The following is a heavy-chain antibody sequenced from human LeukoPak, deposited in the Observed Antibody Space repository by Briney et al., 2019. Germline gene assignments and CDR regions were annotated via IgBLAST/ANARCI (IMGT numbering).Heavy chain of an antibody. D-gene: IGHD3-22*01. CDR1: GFTFSSYW. CDR3: ARDRSVGGYYDSSGYYEPPRGY. CDR2: INSDGSGT. Sequence: GGSLRLSCAASGFTFSSYWMHWVRQAPGKGLVWVSRINSDGSGTSYADSVKGRFTISRDNAKNTLYLQMNSLRAEDTAVYYCARDRSVGGYYDSSGYYEPPRGYWGQGTLVTVSS. J-gene: IGHJ4*02. V-gene: IGHV3-74*01.